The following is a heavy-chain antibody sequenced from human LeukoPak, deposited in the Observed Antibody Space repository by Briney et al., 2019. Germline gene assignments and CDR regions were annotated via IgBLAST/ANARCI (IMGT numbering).Heavy chain of an antibody. CDR1: GFTFSNYG. Sequence: GGSLRLSCAASGFTFSNYGIHWVRQAPGKGLEWVAFIRFDATDKYYADSVKGRSTISRDNSRNTVYLEMNSLRAEDTAVYYCAKSPYRGGSSWTEFDYWGQGTLVTVSS. V-gene: IGHV3-30*02. J-gene: IGHJ4*02. D-gene: IGHD6-13*01. CDR2: IRFDATDK. CDR3: AKSPYRGGSSWTEFDY.